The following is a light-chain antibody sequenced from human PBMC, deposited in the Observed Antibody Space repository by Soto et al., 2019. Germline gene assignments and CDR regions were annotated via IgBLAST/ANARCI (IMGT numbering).Light chain of an antibody. CDR2: GAS. V-gene: IGKV3-20*01. CDR3: QQYGSSPRT. Sequence: EIVLTQSPGTPSLSPGERATLSCRASQSVSSSYLAWYQQKPGQAPRLLIYGASSRATGIPDRFSCSGSGTDFTLTISRLEPEDLAVYYCQQYGSSPRTFGQGTKLEIK. J-gene: IGKJ2*01. CDR1: QSVSSSY.